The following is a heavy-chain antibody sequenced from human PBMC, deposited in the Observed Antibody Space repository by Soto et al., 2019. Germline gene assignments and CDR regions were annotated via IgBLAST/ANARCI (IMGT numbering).Heavy chain of an antibody. CDR1: GGTFSSSA. CDR3: ARVSPNPISFYRYGMDV. Sequence: QVQLVQSGAEMKKPGSSVKVSCKASGGTFSSSAISWVRQAPGQGLEWLGGIIPMFDITNYPQKFQGRVTMTADESTNTAYRELSTLRSEHKAVYYCARVSPNPISFYRYGMDVWGQGTTVTVSS. V-gene: IGHV1-69*01. J-gene: IGHJ6*02. CDR2: IIPMFDIT.